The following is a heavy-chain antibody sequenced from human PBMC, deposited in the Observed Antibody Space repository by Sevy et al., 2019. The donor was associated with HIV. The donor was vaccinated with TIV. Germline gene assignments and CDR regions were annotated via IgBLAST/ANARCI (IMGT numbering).Heavy chain of an antibody. J-gene: IGHJ4*01. CDR1: GFTFEDFG. CDR2: IVGNAVSA. V-gene: IGHV3-20*04. D-gene: IGHD2-21*02. CDR3: AREESCGGACYYFDH. Sequence: GGSLRLSCAASGFTFEDFGMSWVRQRPGKGLEWVCGIVGNAVSAGCADSMKGRFTISRDNAKNSLYLEMNSLRIEDTASYFCAREESCGGACYYFDHWGHGILVTVSS.